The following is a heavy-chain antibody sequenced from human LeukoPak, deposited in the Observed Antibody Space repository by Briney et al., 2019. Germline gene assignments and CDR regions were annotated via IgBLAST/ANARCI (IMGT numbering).Heavy chain of an antibody. J-gene: IGHJ4*02. V-gene: IGHV4-59*01. CDR2: IYYTGST. Sequence: SETLSLTCAVYGGSFSGYYWFWIRQPPGKGLEYIGYIYYTGSTNYNPSLKSRVTISVDTSKNQFSLNLNSVTAADTAVYYCASGHHRNCYTYFDFWGQGTLVTVSS. CDR3: ASGHHRNCYTYFDF. CDR1: GGSFSGYY. D-gene: IGHD5-24*01.